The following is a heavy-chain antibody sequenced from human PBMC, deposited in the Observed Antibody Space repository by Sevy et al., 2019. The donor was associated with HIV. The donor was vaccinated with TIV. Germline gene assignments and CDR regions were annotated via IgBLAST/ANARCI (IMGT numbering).Heavy chain of an antibody. D-gene: IGHD3-22*01. CDR3: ARDGRGYDDDTRDYYDTSDYYQNSVMDV. J-gene: IGHJ6*02. Sequence: GGSLRLSCAGSGFTFSNHAVHWARQAPGKGLDWVARISHDGSNRYYADSVKGRFIISRENSKNTLFLQMNSLRPEDTAVYYCARDGRGYDDDTRDYYDTSDYYQNSVMDVWGQGTTVTVSS. CDR2: ISHDGSNR. CDR1: GFTFSNHA. V-gene: IGHV3-30*03.